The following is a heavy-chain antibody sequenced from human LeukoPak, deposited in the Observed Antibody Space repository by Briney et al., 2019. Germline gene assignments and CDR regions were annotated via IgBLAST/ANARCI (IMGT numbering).Heavy chain of an antibody. D-gene: IGHD6-19*01. J-gene: IGHJ4*02. CDR2: ISSSSNTI. CDR1: GFTVSSNY. V-gene: IGHV3-48*04. CDR3: ARVRSGWYVDY. Sequence: GGSLRLSCVASGFTVSSNYMSWVRQAPGKGLEWASCISSSSNTIYYADSVKGRFTISRDDAKNSLYLHMNSLRAEDTAIYYCARVRSGWYVDYWGQGTLVTVSS.